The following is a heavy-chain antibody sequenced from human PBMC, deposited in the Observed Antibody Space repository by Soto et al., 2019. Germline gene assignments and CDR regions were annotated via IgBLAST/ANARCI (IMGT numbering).Heavy chain of an antibody. Sequence: EVQLLESGGGLVQPGGSLRLSCAASGFTFNNYAMNWVRQAPGKGLEWVSAITSSGDSAYYADSVKGRFTISRDNSKNTPYLQMSSLRAEDTAVYYCAQPQFDGYTTYDHWGQGNLVTVSS. D-gene: IGHD6-25*01. CDR2: ITSSGDSA. CDR3: AQPQFDGYTTYDH. V-gene: IGHV3-23*01. J-gene: IGHJ5*02. CDR1: GFTFNNYA.